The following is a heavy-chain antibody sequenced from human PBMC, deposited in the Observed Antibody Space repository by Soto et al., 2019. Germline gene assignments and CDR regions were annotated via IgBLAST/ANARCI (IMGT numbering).Heavy chain of an antibody. CDR1: GYTFTSYG. J-gene: IGHJ4*02. Sequence: GASAKVSCKASGYTFTSYGISWVRQAPGQGLEWMGWISAYNGNTNYAQKLQGRVTMTTDTSTSTAYMELRSLRSDDTAVYYCARDRGIVVVPAAMQNDYWGQGTLVTVSS. V-gene: IGHV1-18*01. D-gene: IGHD2-2*01. CDR3: ARDRGIVVVPAAMQNDY. CDR2: ISAYNGNT.